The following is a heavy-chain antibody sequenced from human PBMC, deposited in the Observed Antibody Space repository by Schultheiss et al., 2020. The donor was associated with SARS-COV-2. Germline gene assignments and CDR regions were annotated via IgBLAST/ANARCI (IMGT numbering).Heavy chain of an antibody. D-gene: IGHD6-13*01. CDR3: ARGLGGYSSS. J-gene: IGHJ4*02. Sequence: GGSLRLSFAASGFTFDDYGMSWVRQAPGKGLEWVSAISGSGGSTYYADSVKGRFTISRDNSKNTLYLQMNSLRAEDTAVYYCARGLGGYSSSWSQGTLVTVSS. CDR1: GFTFDDYG. CDR2: ISGSGGST. V-gene: IGHV3-23*01.